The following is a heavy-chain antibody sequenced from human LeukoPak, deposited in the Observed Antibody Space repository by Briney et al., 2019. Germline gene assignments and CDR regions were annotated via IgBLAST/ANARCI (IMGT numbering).Heavy chain of an antibody. CDR3: ASGLVGANPIHAFDI. Sequence: PSETLSLTCAVYGGSFSGYYWSWIRQPPGKGLEWIGEINHSGSTNYNPSLKSRVTISVDTSKNQFSLKLSSVTAADTAVYYCASGLVGANPIHAFDIWGQGTMVTVSS. CDR1: GGSFSGYY. D-gene: IGHD1-26*01. J-gene: IGHJ3*02. CDR2: INHSGST. V-gene: IGHV4-34*01.